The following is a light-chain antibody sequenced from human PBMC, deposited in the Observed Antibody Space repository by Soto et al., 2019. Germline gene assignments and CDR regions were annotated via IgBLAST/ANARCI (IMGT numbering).Light chain of an antibody. CDR1: SSNIGSNT. CDR3: AAWDDSLTKPV. Sequence: QSILTQPPSASGTPGQRVTISCSGSSSNIGSNTVNWYQQLPGTAPKLFIYSNSQRPSGGPDRFSGSKSASSASLAISGLHSEDEDDYYCAAWDDSLTKPVFCGGTQLTVL. V-gene: IGLV1-44*01. J-gene: IGLJ7*01. CDR2: SNS.